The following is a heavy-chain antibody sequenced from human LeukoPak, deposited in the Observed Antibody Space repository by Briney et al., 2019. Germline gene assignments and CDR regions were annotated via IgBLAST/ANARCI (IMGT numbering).Heavy chain of an antibody. Sequence: GESLKIYCKGSGYSFTSYWISWVRQMPGKGLEWMGRIDPSDSYTNYSPSFQGHVTISADKSISTAYLQWSSLKASGTAMYYCARRVAGKGNWFDPWGQGTLVTVSS. D-gene: IGHD6-19*01. CDR3: ARRVAGKGNWFDP. V-gene: IGHV5-10-1*01. CDR1: GYSFTSYW. CDR2: IDPSDSYT. J-gene: IGHJ5*02.